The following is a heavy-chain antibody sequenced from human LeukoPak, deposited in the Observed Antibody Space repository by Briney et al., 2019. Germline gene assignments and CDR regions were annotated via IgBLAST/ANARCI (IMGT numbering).Heavy chain of an antibody. Sequence: GGSLRLSCAASGFTFSSYTMSWVRQAPGKGLEWVSTIATSDGNTYYADSVKGRFTVSRDNSKNTLFLQMNSLRAEDTAVYYCAKDGGLWVSAHWGDSWGRGTLVTVSS. J-gene: IGHJ4*02. CDR1: GFTFSSYT. CDR2: IATSDGNT. CDR3: AKDGGLWVSAHWGDS. D-gene: IGHD7-27*01. V-gene: IGHV3-23*01.